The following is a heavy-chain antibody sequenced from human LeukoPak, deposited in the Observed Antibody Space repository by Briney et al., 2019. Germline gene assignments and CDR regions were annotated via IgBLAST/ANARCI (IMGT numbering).Heavy chain of an antibody. Sequence: GGSLRLSCAASGFTFSSYGMHWVRQAPGKGLEWVAVISYDGSNKYYADSVKGRFTISRDNSKNTLYLQMNSLRAEDTAVYYCAKLGAAYGFDPWGQGTLVTVSS. D-gene: IGHD6-13*01. CDR2: ISYDGSNK. CDR3: AKLGAAYGFDP. J-gene: IGHJ5*02. CDR1: GFTFSSYG. V-gene: IGHV3-30*18.